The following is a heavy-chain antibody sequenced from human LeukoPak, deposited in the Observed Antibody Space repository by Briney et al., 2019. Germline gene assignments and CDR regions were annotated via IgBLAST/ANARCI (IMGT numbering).Heavy chain of an antibody. CDR2: ISYDGSNK. Sequence: EGSLRLSCAASGFTFSSYAMHWVRQAPGKGLEWVAVISYDGSNKYYADSVKGRFTISRDNSKNTLYLQMNSLRAEDTAVYYCARGDYEHWGQGTLVTVSS. J-gene: IGHJ1*01. CDR3: ARGDYEH. V-gene: IGHV3-30*01. D-gene: IGHD4-17*01. CDR1: GFTFSSYA.